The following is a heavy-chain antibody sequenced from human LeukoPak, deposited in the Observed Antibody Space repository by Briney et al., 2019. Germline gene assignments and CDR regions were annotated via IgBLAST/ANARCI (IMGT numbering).Heavy chain of an antibody. CDR1: GYTFTGYY. CDR2: INPNSGGT. V-gene: IGHV1-2*02. D-gene: IGHD2-8*01. J-gene: IGHJ6*03. CDR3: AGRRYCNNINCPPEEYYYYYYMDV. Sequence: VASVKVSCTASGYTFTGYYIHWVRQAPGQGLEWMGWINPNSGGTNYAQKFQGRVTMARDTSISTAYMELSRLRSDDTAVYYCAGRRYCNNINCPPEEYYYYYYMDVWGKGTTVTTSS.